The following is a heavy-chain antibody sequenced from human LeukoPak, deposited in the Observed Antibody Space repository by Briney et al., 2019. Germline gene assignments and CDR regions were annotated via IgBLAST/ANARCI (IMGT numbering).Heavy chain of an antibody. CDR3: ASGAWYYYDSSGYYYELNYYYYYYMDV. V-gene: IGHV1-69*06. CDR2: IIPIFGTA. Sequence: SVKVSCKASGGTFSSYAISWVRQAPGQGLEWMGGIIPIFGTANYAHKFQGRVTITADKSTSTAYMELSSLRSEDTAVYYCASGAWYYYDSSGYYYELNYYYYYYMDVWGKGTTVTVSS. J-gene: IGHJ6*03. D-gene: IGHD3-22*01. CDR1: GGTFSSYA.